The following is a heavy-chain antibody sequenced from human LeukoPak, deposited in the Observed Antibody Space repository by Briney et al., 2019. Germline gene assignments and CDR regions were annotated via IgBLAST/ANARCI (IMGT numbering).Heavy chain of an antibody. J-gene: IGHJ4*02. CDR2: IYTSGST. D-gene: IGHD3-22*01. CDR3: ARLRYYYDSSGYRGTYFDY. Sequence: SETLSLTCTVSGGSISSYYWSWIRQPAGKGLEWIGRIYTSGSTNYNPSLKSRVTISVDTSKNQFSLKLSSVTAADTAVYYCARLRYYYDSSGYRGTYFDYWGQGTLVTVSS. V-gene: IGHV4-4*07. CDR1: GGSISSYY.